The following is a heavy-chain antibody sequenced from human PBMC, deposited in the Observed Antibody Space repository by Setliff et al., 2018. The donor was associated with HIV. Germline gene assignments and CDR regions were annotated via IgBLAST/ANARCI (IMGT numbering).Heavy chain of an antibody. D-gene: IGHD6-13*01. J-gene: IGHJ4*02. Sequence: GGSLRLSCEASGFTFSSNAMSWVRQAPGKGLEWVSSISGSGGSTYYADSVKGRFTISRDNSKNTLYLQMNTLRAEDTAVYYCAKDHPIAASGFDNWGQGTLVTVSS. CDR1: GFTFSSNA. CDR2: ISGSGGST. V-gene: IGHV3-23*01. CDR3: AKDHPIAASGFDN.